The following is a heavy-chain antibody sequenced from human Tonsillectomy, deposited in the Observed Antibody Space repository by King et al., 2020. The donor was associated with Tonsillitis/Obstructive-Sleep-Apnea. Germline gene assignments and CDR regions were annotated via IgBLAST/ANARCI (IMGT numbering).Heavy chain of an antibody. CDR1: GYTFTGYY. V-gene: IGHV1-2*02. CDR3: ASDTVRGELPSDNWFDP. J-gene: IGHJ5*02. CDR2: INPNLGGT. Sequence: QLVQSGAEVRKPGASVKVSCKASGYTFTGYYMHWVRQAPGQGLEWRGWINPNLGGTNYAQKFQGRVVMTRDTSISTAYMELSRLRSDDTAVYYCASDTVRGELPSDNWFDPCGLGTLVTASS. D-gene: IGHD1-26*01.